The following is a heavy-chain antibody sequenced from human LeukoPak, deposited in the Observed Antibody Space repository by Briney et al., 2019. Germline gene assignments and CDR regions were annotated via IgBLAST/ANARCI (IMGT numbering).Heavy chain of an antibody. CDR3: ARDPRRFDS. J-gene: IGHJ4*02. CDR1: GFTFSSYA. CDR2: ISYDGSNK. D-gene: IGHD6-6*01. V-gene: IGHV3-30-3*01. Sequence: GGSLRLSCAASGFTFSSYAMHWVRQAPGKGLEWVAVISYDGSNKYYADSVKGRFTISRDNSKNTLYLQMNSLRAEDTALYYCARDPRRFDSWGQGTLVTVSS.